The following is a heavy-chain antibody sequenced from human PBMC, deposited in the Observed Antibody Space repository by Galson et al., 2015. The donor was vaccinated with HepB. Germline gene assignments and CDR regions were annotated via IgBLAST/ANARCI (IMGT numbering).Heavy chain of an antibody. CDR3: TRQGGITGTTPKYYYYGMDV. CDR1: GFTFSGSA. Sequence: SLRLSCAASGFTFSGSAMHWVRQASGKGLEWVGCIRSKANSYATAYAASVKGRFTISRDDSKNTAYLQMNSLKTEDTAVYYCTRQGGITGTTPKYYYYGMDVWGQGTTVTVSS. D-gene: IGHD1-7*01. J-gene: IGHJ6*02. V-gene: IGHV3-73*01. CDR2: IRSKANSYAT.